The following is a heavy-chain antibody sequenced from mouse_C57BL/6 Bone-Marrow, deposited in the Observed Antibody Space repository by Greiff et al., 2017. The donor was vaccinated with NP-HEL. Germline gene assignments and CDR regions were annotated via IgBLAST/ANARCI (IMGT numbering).Heavy chain of an antibody. D-gene: IGHD1-1*01. J-gene: IGHJ3*01. CDR3: ARDRYYGSSYRFAY. CDR2: IYPRSGNT. Sequence: VQLQQSGAELARPGASVKLSCKASGYTFTSYGISWVKQRTGQGLEWIGEIYPRSGNTYYNEKFKGKATLTADKSSSTAYMELSSLTSEDSAVYFCARDRYYGSSYRFAYWGQGTPVTVSA. CDR1: GYTFTSYG. V-gene: IGHV1-81*01.